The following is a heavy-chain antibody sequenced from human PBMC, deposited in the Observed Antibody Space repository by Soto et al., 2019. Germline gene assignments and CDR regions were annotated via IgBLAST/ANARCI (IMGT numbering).Heavy chain of an antibody. CDR2: IYYSGST. V-gene: IGHV4-39*01. J-gene: IGHJ3*02. Sequence: PSETLSLTCTVSGGSISSSSYYWGWIRQPPGKGLEWIGSIYYSGSTYYNPSLKSRVTISVDTSKNQFSLKLSSVTAADTAVYYCARQEITMIVVVTPDAFDIWGQGTMVTVSS. D-gene: IGHD3-22*01. CDR1: GGSISSSSYY. CDR3: ARQEITMIVVVTPDAFDI.